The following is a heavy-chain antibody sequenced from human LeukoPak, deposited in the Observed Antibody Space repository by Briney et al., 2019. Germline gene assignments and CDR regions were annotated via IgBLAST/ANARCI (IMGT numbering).Heavy chain of an antibody. J-gene: IGHJ4*02. D-gene: IGHD3-22*01. CDR3: AKTYYYDSSGYYYDY. CDR2: FDPEDGET. V-gene: IGHV1-24*01. CDR1: GYTLTELS. Sequence: ASVKVSCKVSGYTLTELSMHWVRQAPGKGLEWMGGFDPEDGETIYAQKFQGRVTMTEDTSTDTAYRELSSLRSEATAVYYCAKTYYYDSSGYYYDYWGQGTLVTVSS.